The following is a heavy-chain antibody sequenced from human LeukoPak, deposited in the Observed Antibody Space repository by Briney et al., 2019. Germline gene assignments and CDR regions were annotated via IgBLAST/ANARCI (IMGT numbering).Heavy chain of an antibody. CDR3: ARGGDRYTQRSGFGWFDP. J-gene: IGHJ5*02. Sequence: SVKVSCKASGGSLRCYGVNWLRQAPGQGLPWMGGIIPVFGTIKYAQKFQGRVTITADESTNTAYMQLTSLRFDDTAVYYCARGGDRYTQRSGFGWFDPWGQGTPITVSP. CDR1: GGSLRCYG. CDR2: IIPVFGTI. V-gene: IGHV1-69*13. D-gene: IGHD5-24*01.